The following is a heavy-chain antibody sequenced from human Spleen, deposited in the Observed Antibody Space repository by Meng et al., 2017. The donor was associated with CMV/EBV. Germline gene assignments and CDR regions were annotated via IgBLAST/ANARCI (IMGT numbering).Heavy chain of an antibody. J-gene: IGHJ4*02. V-gene: IGHV3-9*01. CDR2: ISWNSGSI. D-gene: IGHD6-19*01. CDR3: AKAIARRYSSGWYLSYFDY. CDR1: GFTFDDYA. Sequence: GGSLRLSCAASGFTFDDYAMHWVRQAPGKGLEWVSGISWNSGSIGYADSVKGRFTISRDNAKNSLYLQMNSLRAEDTALYYCAKAIARRYSSGWYLSYFDYWGQGTLVTVSS.